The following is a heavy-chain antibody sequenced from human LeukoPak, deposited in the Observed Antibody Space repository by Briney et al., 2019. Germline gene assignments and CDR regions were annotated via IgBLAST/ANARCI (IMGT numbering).Heavy chain of an antibody. CDR1: GYTFTGYY. D-gene: IGHD2-2*01. J-gene: IGHJ6*03. CDR3: ARGPFSCSSTSCYSGYMDV. Sequence: GASVKVSCKASGYTFTGYYMHWVRQAPGQGLEWMGWINPNSGGTNYAQKFQGRVTMTRDTSISTAYMELSRLRSEDTAVYYCARGPFSCSSTSCYSGYMDVWGKGTTVTVSS. CDR2: INPNSGGT. V-gene: IGHV1-2*02.